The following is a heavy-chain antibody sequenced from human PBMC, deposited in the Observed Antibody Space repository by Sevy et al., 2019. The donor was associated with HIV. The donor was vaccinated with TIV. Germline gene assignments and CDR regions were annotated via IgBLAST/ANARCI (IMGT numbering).Heavy chain of an antibody. CDR1: GGSFGTYF. Sequence: SETLSLTCAVYGGSFGTYFWSWIRQPPGKGLEWIGELNHSGTTNYNPSLKSRVTISLDTSKNQFSLKLRSVTAADTAMYYCAGEGGDYWGQGTLVTVSS. D-gene: IGHD3-16*01. CDR2: LNHSGTT. J-gene: IGHJ4*02. CDR3: AGEGGDY. V-gene: IGHV4-34*01.